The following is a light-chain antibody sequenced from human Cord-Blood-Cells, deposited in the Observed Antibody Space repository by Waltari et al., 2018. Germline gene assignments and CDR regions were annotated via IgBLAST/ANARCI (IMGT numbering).Light chain of an antibody. CDR3: SSYTSSSTRV. J-gene: IGLJ3*02. Sequence: QSALTQPASASGPRGQPTTISCTSTSNALGGFTYVSWYQQHPGKAPKLMIYEVSNRPSGVSNRFSGSKSGNTASLTISGLQAEDEADYYCSSYTSSSTRVFGGGTKLTVL. CDR2: EVS. V-gene: IGLV2-14*01. CDR1: SNALGGFTY.